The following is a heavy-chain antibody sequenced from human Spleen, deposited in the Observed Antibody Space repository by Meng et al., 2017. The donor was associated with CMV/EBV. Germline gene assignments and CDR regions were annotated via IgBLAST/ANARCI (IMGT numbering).Heavy chain of an antibody. CDR3: AREIGGGLAARRVMDV. CDR2: IYSSGRT. Sequence: GSLRLSCTVSGGSISSYYWIWIRQPPGKGLEWVGYIYSSGRTNYNPSLKSRVTISVDTSKNQFSLKLSSVTAADTAVYYCAREIGGGLAARRVMDVWGQGTKVTVSS. D-gene: IGHD6-6*01. J-gene: IGHJ6*02. V-gene: IGHV4-59*01. CDR1: GGSISSYY.